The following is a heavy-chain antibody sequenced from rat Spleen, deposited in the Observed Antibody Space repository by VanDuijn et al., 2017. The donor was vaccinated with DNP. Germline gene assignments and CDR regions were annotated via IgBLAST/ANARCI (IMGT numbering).Heavy chain of an antibody. D-gene: IGHD1-12*01. CDR1: GFTFSNYD. CDR3: ARHRTIMPYYYAMDA. CDR2: ISTGGGTP. Sequence: EVQLVESGGGLVQPGRSLKLSCAASGFTFSNYDMAWVRQAPTKGLEWVASISTGGGTPYYRDPVKGRFTISRDNAQSTLYLQMDSLRSEDTATYYCARHRTIMPYYYAMDAWGQGASVTVSS. V-gene: IGHV5S23*01. J-gene: IGHJ4*01.